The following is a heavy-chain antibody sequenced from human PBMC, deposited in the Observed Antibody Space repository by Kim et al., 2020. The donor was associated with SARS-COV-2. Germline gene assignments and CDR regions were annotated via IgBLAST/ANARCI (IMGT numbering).Heavy chain of an antibody. CDR1: GFTFSSYS. CDR2: ISSSSSTI. J-gene: IGHJ6*02. V-gene: IGHV3-48*02. CDR3: AAYYYDSSGYYSPYYYYGMDV. D-gene: IGHD3-22*01. Sequence: GGSLRLSCAASGFTFSSYSMNWVRQAPGKGLEWVSYISSSSSTIYYADSVKGRFTISRDNAKNSLYLQMNSLRDEDTAVYYCAAYYYDSSGYYSPYYYYGMDVWGQGTTVTVSS.